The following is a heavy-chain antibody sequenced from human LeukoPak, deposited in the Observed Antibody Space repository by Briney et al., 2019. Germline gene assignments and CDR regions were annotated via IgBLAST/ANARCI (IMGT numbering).Heavy chain of an antibody. J-gene: IGHJ4*02. CDR3: ARDLDLGYCSGGSCYSSDY. D-gene: IGHD2-15*01. CDR2: INPNSGGT. CDR1: GYTFTGYY. Sequence: ASVKVSCKASGYTFTGYYMHWVRQAPGQGLEWMGWINPNSGGTNYAQKFQSRVTMTRDTSISTAYMELSRLRSDDTAVYYCARDLDLGYCSGGSCYSSDYWGQGTLVTVSS. V-gene: IGHV1-2*02.